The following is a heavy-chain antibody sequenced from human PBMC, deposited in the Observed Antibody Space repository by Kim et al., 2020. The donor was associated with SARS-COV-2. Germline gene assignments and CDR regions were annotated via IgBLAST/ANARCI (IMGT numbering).Heavy chain of an antibody. CDR1: GGSISSSSYY. D-gene: IGHD1-26*01. J-gene: IGHJ4*02. CDR2: IYYSGST. Sequence: SETLSLTCTVSGGSISSSSYYWGWIRQPPGKGLEWIGSIYYSGSTYYNPSLKSRVTISVDTSKNQFSLKLSSVTAADTAVYYCARLTVKGLLADYWGQGTLVTVSS. V-gene: IGHV4-39*01. CDR3: ARLTVKGLLADY.